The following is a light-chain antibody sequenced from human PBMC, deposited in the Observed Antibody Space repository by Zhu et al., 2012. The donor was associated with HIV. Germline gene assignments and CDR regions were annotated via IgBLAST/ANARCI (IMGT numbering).Light chain of an antibody. V-gene: IGKV1-5*03. CDR3: QQYYTPSYS. CDR2: AAS. Sequence: GDRVTITCRATQSVDKWLAWYQQKPEKAPKLLIYAASTLQGGVPSRFSGSGFGTQFTLTISSLQPDDFATYYCQQYYTPSYSFGQG. CDR1: QSVDKW. J-gene: IGKJ2*03.